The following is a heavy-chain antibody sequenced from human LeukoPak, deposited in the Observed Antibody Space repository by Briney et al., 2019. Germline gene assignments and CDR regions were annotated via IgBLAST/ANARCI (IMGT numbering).Heavy chain of an antibody. CDR1: GFTFSSYW. V-gene: IGHV3-74*01. J-gene: IGHJ4*02. CDR3: ASGRLVGAPDY. Sequence: SGGSLRLSCAASGFTFSSYWMHWVRQPPGKGLVWVSRITSDGSGIGYADSVKGRFSTSRDNAKNTLYLQMNSLRAEDTAVYYCASGRLVGAPDYWGQGTLVTVCS. CDR2: ITSDGSGI. D-gene: IGHD1-26*01.